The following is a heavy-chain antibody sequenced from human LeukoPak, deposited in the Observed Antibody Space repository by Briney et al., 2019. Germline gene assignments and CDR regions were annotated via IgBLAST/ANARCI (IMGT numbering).Heavy chain of an antibody. J-gene: IGHJ4*02. Sequence: GGSLRLSCAASGFTFSGSDMYWVRQASGKGLEWVGRIRSKANSYATAYAASVKGRFTISRDDSKNTAYLQMNSLKTEDTAVYYCTRLDYHGSGSWGQGTLVTVSS. CDR2: IRSKANSYAT. V-gene: IGHV3-73*01. CDR3: TRLDYHGSGS. CDR1: GFTFSGSD. D-gene: IGHD3-10*01.